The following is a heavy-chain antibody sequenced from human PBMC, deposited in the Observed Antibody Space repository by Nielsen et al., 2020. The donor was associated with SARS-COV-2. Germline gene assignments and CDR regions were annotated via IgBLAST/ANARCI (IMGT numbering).Heavy chain of an antibody. D-gene: IGHD6-19*01. CDR1: GGSISRYY. CDR2: IYYSGSV. J-gene: IGHJ3*02. V-gene: IGHV4-59*13. CDR3: ARADNGGWSSSPYDAFDN. Sequence: SETLSLTCTVSGGSISRYYWSWIRQPPRKGLEWIGYIYYSGSVNYNPSLKSRVTISVDTSKNQISLKLTSVTASDTAVYYCARADNGGWSSSPYDAFDNWGQGTMVTVSS.